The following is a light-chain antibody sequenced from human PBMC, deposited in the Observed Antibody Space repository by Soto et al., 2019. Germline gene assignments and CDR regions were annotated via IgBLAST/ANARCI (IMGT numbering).Light chain of an antibody. CDR3: QQSYSTLRT. CDR2: SAS. J-gene: IGKJ1*01. CDR1: QTIIRY. Sequence: DIQMTQSPSSLSASVGDRVTITCRASQTIIRYLNWYQQRPGKAPNLLIYSASSLQSGVPSRFSGSGSGTDFTLTISSLQPEDFATYYCQQSYSTLRTFGQGTKVDIK. V-gene: IGKV1-39*01.